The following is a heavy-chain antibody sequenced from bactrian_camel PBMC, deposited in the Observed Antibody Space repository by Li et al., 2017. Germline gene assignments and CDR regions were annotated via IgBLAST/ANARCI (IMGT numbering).Heavy chain of an antibody. D-gene: IGHD3*01. CDR1: GKTNVLNC. CDR2: IDGDGNT. V-gene: IGHV3S53*01. J-gene: IGHJ4*01. Sequence: HVQLVESGGGLVQPGGSLNLSCAAIGKTNVLNCMGWFRRAPGKQRERVATIDGDGNTSYPDSVKGRFLISKDSASLTQYLHMNNLKPEDTAMYYCVADPSRRPVDCHPGSRGGWFEGQGTQVTVS.